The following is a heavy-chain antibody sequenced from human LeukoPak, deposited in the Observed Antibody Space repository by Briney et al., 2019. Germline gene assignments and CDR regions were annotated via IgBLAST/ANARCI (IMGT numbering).Heavy chain of an antibody. CDR1: GGTFSSYA. D-gene: IGHD3-22*01. CDR3: ASDSMIVVAGDAFDI. J-gene: IGHJ3*02. CDR2: IIPIFGTA. Sequence: GASVKVSCKASGGTFSSYAISWVRQAPGRGLEWMGGIIPIFGTANYAQKFQGRVTITTDESTSTAYMELSSLRSEDTAVYYCASDSMIVVAGDAFDIWGQGTMVTVSS. V-gene: IGHV1-69*05.